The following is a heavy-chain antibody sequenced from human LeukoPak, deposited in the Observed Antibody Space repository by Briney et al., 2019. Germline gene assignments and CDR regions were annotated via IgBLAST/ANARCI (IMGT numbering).Heavy chain of an antibody. Sequence: HPGGSLRLSCAASGFTFSSYSMNWVRQAPGKGLEWVSYISSSGSTIYYADSVKGRFTISRDNAKNSLYLQMNSLRAEDTAVYYCARDASYSSGWDYWGQGTLVTVSS. CDR1: GFTFSSYS. CDR2: ISSSGSTI. J-gene: IGHJ4*02. D-gene: IGHD6-19*01. V-gene: IGHV3-48*04. CDR3: ARDASYSSGWDY.